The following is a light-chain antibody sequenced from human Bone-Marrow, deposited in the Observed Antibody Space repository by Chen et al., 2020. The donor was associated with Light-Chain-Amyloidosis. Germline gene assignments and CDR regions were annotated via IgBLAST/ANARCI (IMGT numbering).Light chain of an antibody. CDR2: GNS. J-gene: IGLJ2*01. Sequence: QSVLTQPPSVSGAPGQRVTISCTGGSSNIGAGLDVHWYRQVPGTVPKLLIYGNSNRPSGVPDRFSGSKSGTSASLASTGLLAEDEADYYCQSYDSSLSGVIFGGGTKVTVL. CDR1: SSNIGAGLD. CDR3: QSYDSSLSGVI. V-gene: IGLV1-40*01.